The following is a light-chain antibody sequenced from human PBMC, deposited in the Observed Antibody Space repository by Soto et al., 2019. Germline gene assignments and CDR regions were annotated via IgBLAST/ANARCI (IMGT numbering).Light chain of an antibody. CDR2: DVG. CDR1: SSDVGGYNY. Sequence: QSALTQPASVSGSPGQSITISCTGTSSDVGGYNYVSWCQQHPGKAPKLMIYDVGNRPSGVSNRFSGSKSGNTASLTISGLQAEDEADYYCSSYTSSSTPHVVFGGGTKLTVL. CDR3: SSYTSSSTPHVV. V-gene: IGLV2-14*01. J-gene: IGLJ2*01.